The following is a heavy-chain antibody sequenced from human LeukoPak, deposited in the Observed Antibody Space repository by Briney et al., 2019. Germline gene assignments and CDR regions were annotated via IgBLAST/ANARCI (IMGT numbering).Heavy chain of an antibody. CDR3: ARRCGGGSCYGTFDY. CDR1: GFTFSSYA. V-gene: IGHV3-30*04. CDR2: ISYDGSNK. D-gene: IGHD2-15*01. J-gene: IGHJ4*02. Sequence: GGSLRLSCAASGFTFSSYAMSWVRQAPGKGLEWVAVISYDGSNKYYADSVKGRFTISRDNSKNTLYLQMNSLRAEDTAVYYCARRCGGGSCYGTFDYWGQGTLVTVSS.